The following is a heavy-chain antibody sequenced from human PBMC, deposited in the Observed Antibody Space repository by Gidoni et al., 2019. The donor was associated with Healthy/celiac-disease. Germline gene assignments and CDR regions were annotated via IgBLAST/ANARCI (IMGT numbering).Heavy chain of an antibody. CDR1: GFTFSSYG. J-gene: IGHJ4*02. D-gene: IGHD5-18*01. V-gene: IGHV3-33*01. Sequence: QVQLVESGGGVVQPGRSLRRSCAASGFTFSSYGMHWVRQAPGKGLEWVAVIWYDGSNKYYADYVKGRFTISRDNSKNTLYLQMNSLRAEDTAVYYCARDGKIQLCLDYWGQGTLVTVSS. CDR2: IWYDGSNK. CDR3: ARDGKIQLCLDY.